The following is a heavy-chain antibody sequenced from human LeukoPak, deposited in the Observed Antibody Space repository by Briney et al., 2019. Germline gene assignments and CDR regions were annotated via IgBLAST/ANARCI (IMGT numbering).Heavy chain of an antibody. Sequence: GGSLRLSCAASGFIFSDYYMSWIRQAPGKGLEWVSYISSSGSTIYYADSVKGRFTISRDNAKNSLYLQMNSLRAEDTAVYYCARDKFCGRGYSYGYDYWGQGALVTVSS. CDR1: GFIFSDYY. D-gene: IGHD5-18*01. V-gene: IGHV3-11*01. CDR2: ISSSGSTI. CDR3: ARDKFCGRGYSYGYDY. J-gene: IGHJ4*02.